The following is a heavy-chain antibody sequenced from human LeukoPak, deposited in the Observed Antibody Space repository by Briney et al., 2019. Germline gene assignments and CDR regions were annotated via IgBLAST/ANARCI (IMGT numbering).Heavy chain of an antibody. CDR3: TRDSGTYNWFDP. D-gene: IGHD1-26*01. CDR2: IDKKDKGYATAT. CDR1: GFTFSCSA. J-gene: IGHJ5*02. Sequence: GGSLRLSCAASGFTFSCSAIHWVRQSSGKGLEWVGQIDKKDKGYATATAYAASVKGRFTISRDDSINTAYLQMKRLKTEDTALYYCTRDSGTYNWFDPWGQGTLVTVSS. V-gene: IGHV3-73*01.